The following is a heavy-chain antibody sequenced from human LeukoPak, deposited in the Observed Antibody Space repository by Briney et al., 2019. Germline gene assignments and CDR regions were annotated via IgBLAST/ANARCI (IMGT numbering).Heavy chain of an antibody. CDR1: GGSITGYY. D-gene: IGHD5-18*01. Sequence: SETLSLTCTVSGGSITGYYWSWIRQPPGKGLEWIAYIYYSGSTSYNPSLKSRVTMSVDTSKNQFSLNLSSVTAADTAVYYCATQATGTSYGVFDYWGQGPLVTVSP. J-gene: IGHJ4*02. V-gene: IGHV4-59*08. CDR2: IYYSGST. CDR3: ATQATGTSYGVFDY.